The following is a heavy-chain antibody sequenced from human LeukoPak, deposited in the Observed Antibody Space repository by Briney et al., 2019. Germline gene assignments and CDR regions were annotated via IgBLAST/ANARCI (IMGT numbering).Heavy chain of an antibody. D-gene: IGHD5-24*01. CDR2: ISGSGVYT. V-gene: IGHV3-23*01. CDR3: AKAVDLATISVDI. J-gene: IGHJ3*02. CDR1: GFTFRSYN. Sequence: GGSLRLSCAASGFTFRSYNMNWVRQAPGKGLEWVSGISGSGVYTYYADSVKGRFTISRDNSKNTLYLVMNSLRVDDTAVYYCAKAVDLATISVDIWGQGTMVTVSS.